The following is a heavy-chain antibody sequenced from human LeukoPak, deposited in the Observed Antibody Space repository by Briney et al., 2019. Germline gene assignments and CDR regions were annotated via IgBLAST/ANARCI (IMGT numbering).Heavy chain of an antibody. Sequence: GASLRLSCAASGFTFSNYAMSWLRQAPGKGLEWVSAILGSGGSTYYADSVKGRCTVSRDNSKSTLYLQMNSLRAEDTALYYCAKWGDYDVLTGYYVPDYWGQGTLVTVSS. J-gene: IGHJ4*02. CDR3: AKWGDYDVLTGYYVPDY. CDR2: ILGSGGST. V-gene: IGHV3-23*01. D-gene: IGHD3-9*01. CDR1: GFTFSNYA.